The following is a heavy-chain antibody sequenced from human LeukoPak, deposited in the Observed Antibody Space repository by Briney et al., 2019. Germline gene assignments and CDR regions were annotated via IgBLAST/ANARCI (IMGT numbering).Heavy chain of an antibody. Sequence: PSETLSLTCTVSGGSISSYYWSWIRQPPGKGLEWIGYIYYSGSTNYNPSLKSRVTISVDTSKNQFSLKLSSVTAADTAVYYCASSKFDYYGDSFDYWGQGTLVTVSS. D-gene: IGHD4-17*01. CDR1: GGSISSYY. V-gene: IGHV4-59*12. CDR3: ASSKFDYYGDSFDY. J-gene: IGHJ4*02. CDR2: IYYSGST.